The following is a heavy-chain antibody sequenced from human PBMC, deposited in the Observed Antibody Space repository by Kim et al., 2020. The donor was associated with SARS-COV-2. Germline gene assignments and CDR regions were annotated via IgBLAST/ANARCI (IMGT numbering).Heavy chain of an antibody. D-gene: IGHD3-10*02. V-gene: IGHV3-23*01. CDR1: GFTFSSYT. CDR2: MSATDGGS. Sequence: GGSLRLSCVASGFTFSSYTMSWVRQAPGKGLEWVSGMSATDGGSYYADSVKGRFTISRHNSKNTLYLQMNDLRPEDTAIYYCAKCLGFMYWFDLWGQGTLVTVSS. J-gene: IGHJ5*02. CDR3: AKCLGFMYWFDL.